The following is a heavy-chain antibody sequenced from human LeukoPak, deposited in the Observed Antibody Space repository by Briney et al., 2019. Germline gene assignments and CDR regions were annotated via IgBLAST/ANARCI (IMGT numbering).Heavy chain of an antibody. V-gene: IGHV3-23*01. CDR3: AKALDYGDYYGMDV. CDR1: GFTVSSNY. J-gene: IGHJ6*02. Sequence: GGSLRLSCAASGFTVSSNYMSWVRQAPGRGLEWVSAISGSGGSTYYADSVKGRFTISRDNSKNTLYLQMNSLRAEDTAVYYCAKALDYGDYYGMDVWGQGTTVTVSS. CDR2: ISGSGGST. D-gene: IGHD4-17*01.